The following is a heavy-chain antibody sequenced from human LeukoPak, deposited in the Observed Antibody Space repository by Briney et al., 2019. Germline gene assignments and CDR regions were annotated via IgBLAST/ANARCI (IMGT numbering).Heavy chain of an antibody. CDR2: IYPGDSDT. CDR1: GYTFAKYW. D-gene: IGHD5-18*01. CDR3: ARQDTAMVLDAFDI. V-gene: IGHV5-51*01. J-gene: IGHJ3*02. Sequence: GESLKISCQASGYTFAKYWIGWVRQMPGKGLEWMGIIYPGDSDTRYGPSFQGQVTVSADKSISTAYLQWSSLKAPDTAMYYCARQDTAMVLDAFDIWGQGTMVTVSS.